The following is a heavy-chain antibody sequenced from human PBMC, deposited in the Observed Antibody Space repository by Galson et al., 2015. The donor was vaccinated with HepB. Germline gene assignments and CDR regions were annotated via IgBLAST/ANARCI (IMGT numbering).Heavy chain of an antibody. CDR2: IYSGGST. Sequence: SLRLSCAASGFTVSRNYMSWVRQAPGKGLEWVSVIYSGGSTYYADSVRGRFTISRDNSKNTLYLQMNSLRAEDTAVYYCAREAVYGVFGMDVWGQGTTVTVSS. V-gene: IGHV3-53*01. J-gene: IGHJ6*02. CDR1: GFTVSRNY. CDR3: AREAVYGVFGMDV. D-gene: IGHD4-17*01.